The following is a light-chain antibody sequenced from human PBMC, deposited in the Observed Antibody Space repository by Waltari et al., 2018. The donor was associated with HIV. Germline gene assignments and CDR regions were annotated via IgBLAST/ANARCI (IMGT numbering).Light chain of an antibody. J-gene: IGKJ1*01. Sequence: EIVLTQSPATLSVSPGERATLSCRASQSISSNLAWYQQKPGQAPRLLIFGASTRATGIPARFSGSGSGTEFTLSISSLQSEDFAVYYCQQYHNWPGTFGQGTKVEIK. CDR2: GAS. CDR3: QQYHNWPGT. CDR1: QSISSN. V-gene: IGKV3-15*01.